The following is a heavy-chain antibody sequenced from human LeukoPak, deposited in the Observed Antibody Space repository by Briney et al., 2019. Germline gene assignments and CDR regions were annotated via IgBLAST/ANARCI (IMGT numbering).Heavy chain of an antibody. V-gene: IGHV3-30*03. CDR2: ISSDGSNK. D-gene: IGHD2-8*01. Sequence: PGGSLRLSCAASGFTFSSYGMHWVRQAPGKGLEWVAVISSDGSNKYYADSVKGRFTISRDNAKNTLFLQMNSLTADDTAVYYCVRGLNGNPDSWGQGALVTVSS. J-gene: IGHJ4*02. CDR3: VRGLNGNPDS. CDR1: GFTFSSYG.